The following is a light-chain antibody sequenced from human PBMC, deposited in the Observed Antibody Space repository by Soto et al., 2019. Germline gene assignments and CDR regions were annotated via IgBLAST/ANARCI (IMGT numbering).Light chain of an antibody. Sequence: QSALTQPRSVSVSPGQSVTISCTGTSSDVGGYNYVSWYQQHPGKAPKPMIYDVNKRPSGAPDRFSGSKSGNTASLTISGLQAEDEADYYCCSYAGSYTYVFGTGTKVTVL. J-gene: IGLJ1*01. CDR1: SSDVGGYNY. V-gene: IGLV2-11*01. CDR2: DVN. CDR3: CSYAGSYTYV.